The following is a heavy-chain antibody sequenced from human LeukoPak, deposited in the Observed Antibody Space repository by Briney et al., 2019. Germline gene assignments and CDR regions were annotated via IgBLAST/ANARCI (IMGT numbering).Heavy chain of an antibody. Sequence: GGSLRLSCAASGFTFSSYTMNWVRQAPGKGLEWVSSITSNTRYIFYADSVKGRFTISRDNAKKSLYLQMNSLRAEDTAVYYCAREMEYYYDSSGMHWGQGTLVTVSS. CDR3: AREMEYYYDSSGMH. V-gene: IGHV3-21*01. CDR2: ITSNTRYI. CDR1: GFTFSSYT. J-gene: IGHJ4*02. D-gene: IGHD3-22*01.